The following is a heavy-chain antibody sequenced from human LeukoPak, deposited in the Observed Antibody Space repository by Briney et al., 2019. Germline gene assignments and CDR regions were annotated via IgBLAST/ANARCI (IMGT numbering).Heavy chain of an antibody. V-gene: IGHV3-48*03. CDR2: ISSSGSTI. D-gene: IGHD2-15*01. CDR1: GFTFSSYA. CDR3: ASQLGYCSGGSCYSGALDI. Sequence: PGRSLRLSCAASGFTFSSYAMNWVRQAPGKGLEWVSYISSSGSTIYYADSVKGRFTISRDNAKNSLYLQMNSLRAEDTAVYYCASQLGYCSGGSCYSGALDIWGQGTMVTVSS. J-gene: IGHJ3*02.